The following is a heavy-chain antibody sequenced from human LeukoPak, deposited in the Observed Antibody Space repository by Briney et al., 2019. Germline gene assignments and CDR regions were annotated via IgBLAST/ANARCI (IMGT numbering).Heavy chain of an antibody. J-gene: IGHJ3*02. D-gene: IGHD3-10*01. V-gene: IGHV4-4*07. CDR3: ARAYGSGSLDAFDI. Sequence: SETLSLTCSVSGGSINTYYWSWLRQPAGKGLEWLGRIYTSGSTNYNPSLKSRVTMSIDTSKNQFSLKLSSVTAADTAVYYCARAYGSGSLDAFDIWGQGTMVTVSS. CDR1: GGSINTYY. CDR2: IYTSGST.